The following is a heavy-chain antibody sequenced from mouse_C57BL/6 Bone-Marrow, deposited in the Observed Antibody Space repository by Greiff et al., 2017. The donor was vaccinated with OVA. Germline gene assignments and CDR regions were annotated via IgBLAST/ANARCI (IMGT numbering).Heavy chain of an antibody. CDR3: ARDPYYYGSSSYAMDY. CDR2: IYPRSGNT. V-gene: IGHV1-81*01. CDR1: GYTFTSYG. J-gene: IGHJ4*01. D-gene: IGHD1-1*01. Sequence: VQLQQSGAELARPGASVKLSCKASGYTFTSYGISWVKQRTGQGLEWIGEIYPRSGNTYYNEKFKGKATLTADKSSSTAYMELRSLTSEDSVVYFCARDPYYYGSSSYAMDYWGQGTSVTVSS.